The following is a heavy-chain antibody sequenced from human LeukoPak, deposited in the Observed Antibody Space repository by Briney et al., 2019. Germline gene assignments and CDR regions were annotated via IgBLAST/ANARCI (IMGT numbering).Heavy chain of an antibody. D-gene: IGHD3-3*01. CDR1: GYTFSSYY. CDR2: VNPNSGGT. V-gene: IGHV1-2*02. Sequence: ASVKVSCKASGYTFSSYYIHWVRQAPGQGLEWMGWVNPNSGGTNYAQKFQGRVTMTRDTSITTAYMELSRLTSDDTAVYYCARGHDFWSPQESASNWFDPWGQGTLVTVSS. J-gene: IGHJ5*02. CDR3: ARGHDFWSPQESASNWFDP.